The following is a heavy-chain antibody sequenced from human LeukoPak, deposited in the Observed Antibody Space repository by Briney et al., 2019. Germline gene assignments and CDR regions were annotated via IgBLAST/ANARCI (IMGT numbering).Heavy chain of an antibody. V-gene: IGHV3-21*01. J-gene: IGHJ4*02. CDR3: VRELSGSGAFYYFDR. Sequence: GGSLRLSCAASGFTFTSYSFNWVRQAPGKGLEWVSSINTRSNYMWYADSVKGCFTTSRDTAQNSLFLQMNSLRLQDTAIYYCVRELSGSGAFYYFDRWGQGPLVTVSS. D-gene: IGHD6-19*01. CDR1: GFTFTSYS. CDR2: INTRSNYM.